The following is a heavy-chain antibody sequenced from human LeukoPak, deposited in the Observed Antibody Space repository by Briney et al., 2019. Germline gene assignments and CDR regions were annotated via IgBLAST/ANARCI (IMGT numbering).Heavy chain of an antibody. CDR1: GVSISSYY. Sequence: SETLSLTCTVSGVSISSYYWSWIRQPPGKGLEWLGYIYYSGSTNYNPSLTSRVTISVDTSKNEFSLKLSSVTPADTAVYYCVRSGDDFWSGYLDYWGEGTLVTVSS. V-gene: IGHV4-59*01. CDR3: VRSGDDFWSGYLDY. CDR2: IYYSGST. D-gene: IGHD3-3*01. J-gene: IGHJ4*02.